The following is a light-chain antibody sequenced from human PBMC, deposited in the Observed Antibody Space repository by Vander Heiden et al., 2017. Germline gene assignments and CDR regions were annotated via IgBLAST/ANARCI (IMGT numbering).Light chain of an antibody. V-gene: IGLV3-25*03. CDR2: KDS. J-gene: IGLJ2*01. CDR3: QSADSSGADVV. Sequence: YELTQPPSVSVSPGQTARITCSGDALPKQYAFWYQQKPGQAPVLVMYKDSERSSGIPDRFSGSSSGTTVTLTISGVQAEDEADYYCQSADSSGADVVFGRGTKLTVL. CDR1: ALPKQY.